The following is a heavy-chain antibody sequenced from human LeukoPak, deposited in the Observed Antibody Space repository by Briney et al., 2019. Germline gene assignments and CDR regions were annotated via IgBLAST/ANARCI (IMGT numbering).Heavy chain of an antibody. CDR3: ARDDYYDSSAGFDY. CDR2: ISSSSSYI. J-gene: IGHJ4*02. V-gene: IGHV3-21*01. D-gene: IGHD3-22*01. Sequence: GGSLRLSCTASGFTFSSYSLNWVRQAPGKGLEWVSSISSSSSYIYYADSVKGRFTISRDNAKNSLYLQMNSLRAEDTAVYYCARDDYYDSSAGFDYWGQGTLVTVSS. CDR1: GFTFSSYS.